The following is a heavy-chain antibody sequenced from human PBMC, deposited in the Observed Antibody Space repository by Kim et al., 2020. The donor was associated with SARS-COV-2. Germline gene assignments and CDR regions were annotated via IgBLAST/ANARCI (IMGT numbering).Heavy chain of an antibody. V-gene: IGHV4-4*02. D-gene: IGHD3-10*01. Sequence: SETLSLTCAVSGGSISSSNWWSWVRQPPGKGLEWIGEIYHSGSTNYNPSLKSRVTISVDKSKNQFSLKLSSVTAADTAVYYCARDLRAGVITMVRGALGYWGQGTLVTVSS. CDR1: GGSISSSNW. CDR2: IYHSGST. CDR3: ARDLRAGVITMVRGALGY. J-gene: IGHJ4*02.